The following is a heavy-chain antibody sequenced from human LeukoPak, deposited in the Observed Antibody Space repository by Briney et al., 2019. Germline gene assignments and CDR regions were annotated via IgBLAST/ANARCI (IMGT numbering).Heavy chain of an antibody. V-gene: IGHV4-4*07. CDR3: ARVRSSGWGKGFDY. J-gene: IGHJ4*02. CDR1: GNSFGDYY. CDR2: IYTSGST. D-gene: IGHD6-19*01. Sequence: SETLSLTCTVSGNSFGDYYWSWIRQPAGKGLEWIGRIYTSGSTTYNPSLKSRVTISVDTSKNQFSLKLSSVTAADTAMYYCARVRSSGWGKGFDYWGQGTLVTVSS.